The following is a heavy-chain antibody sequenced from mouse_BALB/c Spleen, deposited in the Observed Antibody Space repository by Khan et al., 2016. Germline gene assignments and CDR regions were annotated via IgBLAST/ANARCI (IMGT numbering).Heavy chain of an antibody. Sequence: QVQLQQPGAELARPGASVKMSCKASGYTFTSYTMHWVKQRPGQGLEWIGYINPSSGYTKYNQKFKDTATLTADKSSSTAYKQLSSLTSEDAAGYYCAITRERGGQGTTLTVST. J-gene: IGHJ2*01. CDR2: INPSSGYT. CDR1: GYTFTSYT. D-gene: IGHD1-3*01. V-gene: IGHV1-4*01. CDR3: AITRER.